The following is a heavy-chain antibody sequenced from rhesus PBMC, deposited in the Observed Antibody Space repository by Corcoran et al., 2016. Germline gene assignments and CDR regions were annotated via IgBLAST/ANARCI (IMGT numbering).Heavy chain of an antibody. CDR1: GFTFSSYW. CDR3: ATRSGFEYFEF. D-gene: IGHD2-21*01. Sequence: EVQLVESGGGLAKPGGSLRLSCAASGFTFSSYWMNWVRQTPGKGLEWNSAINSGGVRTYNADSVKDRFTIARGNSKNTLSLQMNSLGAEDTAVYYCATRSGFEYFEFWGQGALVTVSS. V-gene: IGHV3S42*01. J-gene: IGHJ1*01. CDR2: INSGGVRT.